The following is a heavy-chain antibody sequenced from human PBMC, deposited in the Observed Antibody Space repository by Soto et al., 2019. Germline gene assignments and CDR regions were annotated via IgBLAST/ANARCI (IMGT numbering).Heavy chain of an antibody. V-gene: IGHV1-69*02. CDR2: IIPILGIA. CDR3: ARTSRVAARAIGY. J-gene: IGHJ4*02. CDR1: GGTFSSYT. Sequence: ASVKVSCKASGGTFSSYTISWVRQAPGQGLEWMGRIIPILGIADYAQKFQGRVTITTNKSISTAYMELSSLRSEDTAVYYCARTSRVAARAIGYWGQGTLVTVSS. D-gene: IGHD6-6*01.